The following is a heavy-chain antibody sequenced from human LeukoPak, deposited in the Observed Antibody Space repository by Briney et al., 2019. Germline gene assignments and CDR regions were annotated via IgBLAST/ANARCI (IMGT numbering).Heavy chain of an antibody. CDR1: GGSISSGGYY. CDR3: ASDSSGYWNYYYGMDV. D-gene: IGHD3-22*01. J-gene: IGHJ6*02. CDR2: IYYSGNT. Sequence: SSETLSPTCTVSGGSISSGGYYWSWIRQHPGTGLEWIGYIYYSGNTNYNPSLKSRVTISVDTSKNQFSLKLSSVTAADTAVYYCASDSSGYWNYYYGMDVWGQGTTVTVSS. V-gene: IGHV4-31*03.